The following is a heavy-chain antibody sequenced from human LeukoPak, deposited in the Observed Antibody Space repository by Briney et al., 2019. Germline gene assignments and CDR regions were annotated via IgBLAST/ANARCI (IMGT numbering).Heavy chain of an antibody. CDR2: ISSSSSYI. J-gene: IGHJ4*02. CDR1: GFTFSSYS. V-gene: IGHV3-21*01. Sequence: GGSLRLSCAASGFTFSSYSRNWVCQAPGKGLEWVSCISSSSSYIYYADSVKGRFTISRDNAKNSLYLQMHSLRVEDTAVYYCARAHNWKYGTFDYWGQGTLVTVSS. D-gene: IGHD1-7*01. CDR3: ARAHNWKYGTFDY.